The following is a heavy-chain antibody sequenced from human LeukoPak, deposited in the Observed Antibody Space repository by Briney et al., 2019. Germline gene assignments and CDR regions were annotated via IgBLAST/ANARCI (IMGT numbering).Heavy chain of an antibody. D-gene: IGHD6-19*01. CDR2: LYSGGYT. J-gene: IGHJ4*02. V-gene: IGHV3-66*01. CDR3: ASLRWLVPFY. Sequence: GGSLRLSCAVSGVTVSSNYWTWVRQAPGKGLEWVAILYSGGYTYYADSVKYRFSISTDTSKNTLYLQMDSLRAEDTAVYYCASLRWLVPFYWGQGSLVTVSS. CDR1: GVTVSSNY.